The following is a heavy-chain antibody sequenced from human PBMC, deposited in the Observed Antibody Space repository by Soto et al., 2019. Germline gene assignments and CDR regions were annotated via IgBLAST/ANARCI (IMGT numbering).Heavy chain of an antibody. CDR3: ARDRPVDPAMVTLGS. CDR1: GGTFTSYC. CDR2: IIAYNDNT. J-gene: IGHJ1*01. D-gene: IGHD5-18*01. V-gene: IGHV1-18*01. Sequence: VKVSCSASGGTFTSYCSSWVRQAPGQGREGRGWIIAYNDNTNYAQKLQGRVTMTTDTSTSKTYMALRDLRSDDTAVDYCARDRPVDPAMVTLGSWAQDTRAPAPQ.